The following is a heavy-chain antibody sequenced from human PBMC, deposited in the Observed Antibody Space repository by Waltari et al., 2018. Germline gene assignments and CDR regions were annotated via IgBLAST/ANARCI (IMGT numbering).Heavy chain of an antibody. Sequence: QVQLVQSGAEVKKPGSSVKVSCKASGGTFSSYAVSWVRQAPGQGLEWMGGIIPIFGPANYEKKFQGRVTITADESTSTAYMELSSLRSEDTAVYYCAIEYSSPAASSWGQGTLVTVSS. V-gene: IGHV1-69*12. CDR2: IIPIFGPA. J-gene: IGHJ4*02. CDR1: GGTFSSYA. CDR3: AIEYSSPAASS. D-gene: IGHD6-6*01.